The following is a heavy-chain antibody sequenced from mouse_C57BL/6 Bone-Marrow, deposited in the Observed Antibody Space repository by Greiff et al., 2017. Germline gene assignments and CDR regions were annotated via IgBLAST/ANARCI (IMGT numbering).Heavy chain of an antibody. CDR2: ISSGGSYT. CDR1: GFTFSSYG. CDR3: ARLDSSGYFDY. J-gene: IGHJ2*01. Sequence: EVHLVESGGDLVKPGGSLKLSCAASGFTFSSYGMSWVRQTPDKRLEWVATISSGGSYTYYPDSVKGRFTISSDNAKNTLYLQMSSLKSEDTAMYYCARLDSSGYFDYWGQGTTLTVSS. D-gene: IGHD3-2*02. V-gene: IGHV5-6*01.